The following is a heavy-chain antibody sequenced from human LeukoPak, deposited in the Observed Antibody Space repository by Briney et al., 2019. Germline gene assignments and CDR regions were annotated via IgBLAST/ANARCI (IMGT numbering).Heavy chain of an antibody. CDR2: ISGSGGST. CDR3: AKSVPHYYDSSGYYYDYYYYGMDV. D-gene: IGHD3-22*01. CDR1: GFTFSSYA. Sequence: GGSLRLSCEASGFTFSSYAMSWVRQAPGKGLEWVSAISGSGGSTYYADSVKGRFTISRDNSKNTLYLQMNSLRAEDTAVYYCAKSVPHYYDSSGYYYDYYYYGMDVWGQGTTVTVSS. V-gene: IGHV3-23*01. J-gene: IGHJ6*02.